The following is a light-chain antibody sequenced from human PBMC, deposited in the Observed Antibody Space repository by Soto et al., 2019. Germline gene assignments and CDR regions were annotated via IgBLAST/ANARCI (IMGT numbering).Light chain of an antibody. CDR3: RQYDDLPPT. J-gene: IGKJ5*01. CDR2: DAS. CDR1: QSVSSY. Sequence: EIVLTQSPATLSLSPGERATLSCRASQSVSSYLAWYQQKPGQAPRLLIFDASNRATGIPARFSGSGSGTDFTLTISSLEPEDIATYYCRQYDDLPPTFGQGTRLEIK. V-gene: IGKV3-11*01.